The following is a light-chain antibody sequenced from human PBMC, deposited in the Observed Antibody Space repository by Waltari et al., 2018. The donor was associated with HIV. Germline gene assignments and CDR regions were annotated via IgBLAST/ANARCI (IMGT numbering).Light chain of an antibody. CDR3: ATWDASLSGPV. CDR2: ANH. J-gene: IGLJ2*01. V-gene: IGLV1-44*01. Sequence: QSELTKPPSASGTPGQRVTISCSRRSSHIGSYTANWYNQLPGTAPKLLIYANHRRPTGVPARSSGSQSDTSASLASGGLQSEDEADYYCATWDASLSGPVFGGGTKLTVL. CDR1: SSHIGSYT.